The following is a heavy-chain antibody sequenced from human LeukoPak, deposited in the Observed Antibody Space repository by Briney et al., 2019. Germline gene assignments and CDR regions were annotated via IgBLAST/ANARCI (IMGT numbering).Heavy chain of an antibody. D-gene: IGHD6-13*01. Sequence: QSGGSLRLSCAASGFTFSSYGMHWVRQAPGKGLEWVAVIRYDGSNKYYADSVKGRFTISRDNSKNTLYLQMNSLRAEDTAVYYCARDKGEDGSSSYYYYGMDVWGQGTTVTVSS. CDR2: IRYDGSNK. CDR3: ARDKGEDGSSSYYYYGMDV. J-gene: IGHJ6*02. CDR1: GFTFSSYG. V-gene: IGHV3-33*01.